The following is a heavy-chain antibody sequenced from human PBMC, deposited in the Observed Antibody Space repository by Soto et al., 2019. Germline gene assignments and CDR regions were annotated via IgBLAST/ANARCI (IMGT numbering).Heavy chain of an antibody. CDR1: GGSFGNSA. J-gene: IGHJ4*02. CDR3: STGVIWIGYFTVDS. V-gene: IGHV1-69*13. Sequence: SVKVSCKASGGSFGNSAINWVRQTPGQGLEWLGGFIPVYRTLNYAQKFQGRVTITADESTGTAFMTLSSLASDDTAVYYCSTGVIWIGYFTVDSWGQGTRVTVPS. D-gene: IGHD3-3*01. CDR2: FIPVYRTL.